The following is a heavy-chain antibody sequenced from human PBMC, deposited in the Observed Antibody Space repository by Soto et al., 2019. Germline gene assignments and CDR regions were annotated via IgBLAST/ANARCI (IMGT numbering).Heavy chain of an antibody. CDR1: GGTFSSYT. Sequence: GASVKVSCKASGGTFSSYTISWVRQAPGQGLEWMGRIIPILGIANYAQKFQGRVTITADESTSTAYMELSSLRSEDTAVYYCATLDRGAYYQPNTRDYWGQGALVTVSS. CDR2: IIPILGIA. D-gene: IGHD3-10*01. V-gene: IGHV1-69*02. CDR3: ATLDRGAYYQPNTRDY. J-gene: IGHJ4*02.